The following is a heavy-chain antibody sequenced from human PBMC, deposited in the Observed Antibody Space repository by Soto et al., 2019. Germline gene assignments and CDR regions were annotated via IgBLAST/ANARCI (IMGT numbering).Heavy chain of an antibody. CDR1: GGSFSGYY. D-gene: IGHD3-9*01. V-gene: IGHV4-34*01. CDR2: INHSGST. J-gene: IGHJ6*02. Sequence: PSATMSLTGALYGGSFSGYYWSWIRQPPGKGLEWIGEINHSGSTNYNPSLKSRVTISVDTSKNQFSLKLSSGTAADTAVYYCASGFYYDILTGYPTGYGMDVWGQGTTVTVSS. CDR3: ASGFYYDILTGYPTGYGMDV.